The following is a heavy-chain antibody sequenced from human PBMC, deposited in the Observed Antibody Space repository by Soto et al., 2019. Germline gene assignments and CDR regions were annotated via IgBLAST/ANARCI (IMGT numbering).Heavy chain of an antibody. CDR2: IDPSASQT. D-gene: IGHD5-18*01. Sequence: PGESLKISCKGSGYSFAGYWITWVRQKPGKGLEWMGRIDPSASQTYYSPSFRGHVTISVTKSITTVFLQWSSLRASDTAMYYCARQIYDSDTGPNFQYYFDSWGQGTRVTVS. J-gene: IGHJ4*02. V-gene: IGHV5-10-1*01. CDR3: ARQIYDSDTGPNFQYYFDS. CDR1: GYSFAGYW.